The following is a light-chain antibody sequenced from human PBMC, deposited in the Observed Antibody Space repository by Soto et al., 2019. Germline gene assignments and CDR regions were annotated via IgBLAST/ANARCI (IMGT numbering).Light chain of an antibody. Sequence: EIVMTQSPATLSVSPGERATLSCRASQSVSSNLAWYQQKPGQAPRLLIYGASTRATGIPDRCSGSGSGTELTLTISSLQSEDFAVYYCKQYNKWPTSPSETFDQGNKLEIK. CDR2: GAS. V-gene: IGKV3-15*01. CDR3: KQYNKWPTSPSET. CDR1: QSVSSN. J-gene: IGKJ2*01.